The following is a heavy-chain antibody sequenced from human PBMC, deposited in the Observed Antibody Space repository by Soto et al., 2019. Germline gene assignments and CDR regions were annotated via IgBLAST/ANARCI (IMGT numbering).Heavy chain of an antibody. J-gene: IGHJ3*02. V-gene: IGHV1-2*02. CDR3: ARQSAAGTLGAFDI. Sequence: ASVKVSCKASGYTFTGYYMHWVRQAPGQGLEWMGWINPNSGGTNYAQKFQGRVTMTRDTSISTAYMELSRLRSDDTAVYYCARQSAAGTLGAFDIWGQGTMVTV. CDR1: GYTFTGYY. D-gene: IGHD6-13*01. CDR2: INPNSGGT.